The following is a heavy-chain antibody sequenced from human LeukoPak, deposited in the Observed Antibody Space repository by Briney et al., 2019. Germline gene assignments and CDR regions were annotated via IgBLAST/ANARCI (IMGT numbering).Heavy chain of an antibody. V-gene: IGHV3-23*01. Sequence: GGSLRLSCAASGFTFSSYAMSWVRQAPGKGLEWVSAISGSGGSTYYADSVKGRFTISRDNSKNTLYLQMNSLRAEDTALYYCAKRWYYYDSSGYSTDPVDYRGQGTLVTVSS. D-gene: IGHD3-22*01. CDR1: GFTFSSYA. CDR3: AKRWYYYDSSGYSTDPVDY. J-gene: IGHJ4*02. CDR2: ISGSGGST.